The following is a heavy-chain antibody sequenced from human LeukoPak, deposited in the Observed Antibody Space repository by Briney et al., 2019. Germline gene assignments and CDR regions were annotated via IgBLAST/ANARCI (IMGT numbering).Heavy chain of an antibody. CDR2: IYYSGST. V-gene: IGHV4-59*01. CDR3: ARTRNGYYGSGSWGYYGMDV. J-gene: IGHJ6*02. CDR1: GGSISSYY. D-gene: IGHD3-10*01. Sequence: PSETLSLTCTVSGGSISSYYWSWIRQPPGKGLEWIGYIYYSGSTNYSPSLKSRVTISVDTSKNQFSLKLSSVTAADTAVYYCARTRNGYYGSGSWGYYGMDVWGQGTTVTVSS.